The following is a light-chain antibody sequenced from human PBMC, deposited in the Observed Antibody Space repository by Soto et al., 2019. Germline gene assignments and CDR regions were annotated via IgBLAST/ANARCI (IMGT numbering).Light chain of an antibody. Sequence: DIVMTQSPDSLAVSLGDRATINCKSSQSVLYSSNNKNYLAWYQQKPGQPPKLLIYWASTRESGVPDRFSGSGSGTDFTLTISSLQAEDVAVYCCQQYYSTPPWTFGQGTKVEIK. V-gene: IGKV4-1*01. J-gene: IGKJ1*01. CDR3: QQYYSTPPWT. CDR2: WAS. CDR1: QSVLYSSNNKNY.